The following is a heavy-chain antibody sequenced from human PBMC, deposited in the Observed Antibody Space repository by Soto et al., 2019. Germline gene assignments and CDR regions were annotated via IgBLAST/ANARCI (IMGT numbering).Heavy chain of an antibody. Sequence: SGPTLVNPTQTLTLTCTFSGFSLSTSGVGVGWIRQPPGKALEWLALIYWDDDKRYSPSLKSRLTITKDTSKNQVVLTMTNMDPVDTATYYCAHSLGYSSSWSGYYYYMDVWGKGTTVTVSS. CDR3: AHSLGYSSSWSGYYYYMDV. CDR1: GFSLSTSGVG. V-gene: IGHV2-5*02. D-gene: IGHD6-13*01. CDR2: IYWDDDK. J-gene: IGHJ6*03.